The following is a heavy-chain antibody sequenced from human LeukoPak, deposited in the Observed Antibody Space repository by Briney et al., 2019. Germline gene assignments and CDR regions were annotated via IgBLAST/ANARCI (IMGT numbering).Heavy chain of an antibody. Sequence: GASLRLSCVASGFTFSGNAMSWVRQTPGKGLEWVSAISGGGDGTYYADSVKGRFTISRDNSKNTLYLQMNSLRAEDTAVYYCARGKDGSGRGWFDPWGQGTLVTVSS. CDR1: GFTFSGNA. CDR2: ISGGGDGT. D-gene: IGHD3-10*01. CDR3: ARGKDGSGRGWFDP. J-gene: IGHJ5*02. V-gene: IGHV3-23*01.